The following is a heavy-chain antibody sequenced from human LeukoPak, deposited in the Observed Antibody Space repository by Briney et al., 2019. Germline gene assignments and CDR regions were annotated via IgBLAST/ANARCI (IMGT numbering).Heavy chain of an antibody. CDR2: IHFNSGGT. CDR1: GYTFTDYY. V-gene: IGHV1-2*02. D-gene: IGHD6-13*01. Sequence: ASVKVSCKASGYTFTDYYMHWVRQAPGQGLEWMGWIHFNSGGTKYAQKFQGRVTMTRDTSISTVYMEPSGRRSDDTAVYFCARVEAVAAGRVGPFDPWGQGSLVTVSS. CDR3: ARVEAVAAGRVGPFDP. J-gene: IGHJ5*02.